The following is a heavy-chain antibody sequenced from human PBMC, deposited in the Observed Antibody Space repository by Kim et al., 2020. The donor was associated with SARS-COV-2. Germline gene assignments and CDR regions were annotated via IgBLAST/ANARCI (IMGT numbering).Heavy chain of an antibody. CDR3: ARDQRRVRGVIITGPFDY. J-gene: IGHJ4*02. V-gene: IGHV1-69*13. CDR1: GGTFSSYA. Sequence: SVKVSCKASGGTFSSYAISWVRQAPGQGLEWMGGIIPIFGTANYAQKFQGRVTITADESTSTAYMELSSLRSEDTAVYYCARDQRRVRGVIITGPFDYWGQGTLVTVSS. D-gene: IGHD3-10*01. CDR2: IIPIFGTA.